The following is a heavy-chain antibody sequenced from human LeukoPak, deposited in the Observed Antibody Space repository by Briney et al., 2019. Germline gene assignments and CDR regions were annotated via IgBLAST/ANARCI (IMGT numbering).Heavy chain of an antibody. CDR3: ARGLLRSSPFDH. CDR1: GYTFTGYY. J-gene: IGHJ5*02. Sequence: ASVKVSCKASGYTFTGYYMHWVRQAPEQGLEWMGRINPNSGGTNYAQKFQGRVTMTRDTSISTAYMELSRLRSDDTAVYYCARGLLRSSPFDHWGQGTLVTVSS. CDR2: INPNSGGT. D-gene: IGHD2/OR15-2a*01. V-gene: IGHV1-2*06.